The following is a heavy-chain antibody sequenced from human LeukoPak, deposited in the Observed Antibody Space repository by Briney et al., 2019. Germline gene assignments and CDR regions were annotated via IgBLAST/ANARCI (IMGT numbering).Heavy chain of an antibody. CDR1: GFTFSSYG. V-gene: IGHV3-23*01. CDR3: AKAPLRTYDSSGPWGIDI. Sequence: GGSLRLSCAASGFTFSSYGMSWVRQAPGKGLEWVSAISGSGGSTYYADSVKGRFTISRDNSKNTLYPQMNSLRAEDTAVYYCAKAPLRTYDSSGPWGIDIWGQGTMVTVSS. J-gene: IGHJ3*02. CDR2: ISGSGGST. D-gene: IGHD3-22*01.